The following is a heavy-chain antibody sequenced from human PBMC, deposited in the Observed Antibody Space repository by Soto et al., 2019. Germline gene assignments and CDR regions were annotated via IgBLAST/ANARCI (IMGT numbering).Heavy chain of an antibody. CDR2: IYRGGST. Sequence: PXGSLRLPCSASRFTVSSNCMRWVRQAPGKGLEWGSVIYRGGSTYYAASVRGRFTISRDNSKTTLYLQMKSLRAEDMAVYYCARDPPATRHGMDVWGQGSTVTVSS. CDR3: ARDPPATRHGMDV. CDR1: RFTVSSNC. J-gene: IGHJ6*02. V-gene: IGHV3-53*01.